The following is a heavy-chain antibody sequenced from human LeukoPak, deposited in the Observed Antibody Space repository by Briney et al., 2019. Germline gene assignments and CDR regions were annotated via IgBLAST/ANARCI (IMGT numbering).Heavy chain of an antibody. CDR1: GFTFSRYS. CDR2: MSSSSGLI. D-gene: IGHD1-26*01. CDR3: AREFDGSAPGAGY. Sequence: PGGSLRLSFAASGFTFSRYSMNWVRQAPGKGLEWVSSMSSSSGLIYYGDSVKGPFTVSRDNAKRSLYLQMNSLRADDTAVYYCAREFDGSAPGAGYWGQGTLVTVSS. J-gene: IGHJ4*02. V-gene: IGHV3-21*01.